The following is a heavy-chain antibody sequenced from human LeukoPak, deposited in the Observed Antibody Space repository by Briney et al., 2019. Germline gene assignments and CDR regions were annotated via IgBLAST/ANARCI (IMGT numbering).Heavy chain of an antibody. Sequence: GASVNVSCKASGYSFTSYGISWVRQAPGQGLEWMGWISAYNGNTNYAQKFQGRVTMTTDTSTSTAYMELRSLRSDDTAVYYCARDLIIAVAGTGVDCDYWGQGTRVTVSS. D-gene: IGHD6-19*01. V-gene: IGHV1-18*01. CDR3: ARDLIIAVAGTGVDCDY. J-gene: IGHJ4*02. CDR1: GYSFTSYG. CDR2: ISAYNGNT.